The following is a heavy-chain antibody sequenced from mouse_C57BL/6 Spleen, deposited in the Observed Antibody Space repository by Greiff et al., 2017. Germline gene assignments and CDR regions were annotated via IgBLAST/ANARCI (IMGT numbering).Heavy chain of an antibody. V-gene: IGHV1-59*01. CDR3: AKITTVVAKGNYFDY. Sequence: QVQLQQPGAELVRPGTSVKLSCKASGYTFTSYWMHWVKQRPRQGLEWIGVIDPSDSYTNYNQKFKGKATLTVDTSSSTAYMQLSSLTSEDSAVYYCAKITTVVAKGNYFDYWGQGTTLTVSS. CDR2: IDPSDSYT. CDR1: GYTFTSYW. D-gene: IGHD1-1*01. J-gene: IGHJ2*01.